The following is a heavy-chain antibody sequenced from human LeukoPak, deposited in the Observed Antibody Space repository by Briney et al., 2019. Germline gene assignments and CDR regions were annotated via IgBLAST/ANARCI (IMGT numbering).Heavy chain of an antibody. CDR1: GGSISSYY. CDR3: ARGGSSGWSPGYYYYYMDV. V-gene: IGHV4-59*01. J-gene: IGHJ6*03. Sequence: SETLSLTCTVSGGSISSYYWSWIRQPPGKGLEWIGYIYYSGSTNYNPSLKSRVTISVDTSKNQFSLKLSSVTAADTAVYYCARGGSSGWSPGYYYYYMDVWGKGTTVTVSS. D-gene: IGHD6-19*01. CDR2: IYYSGST.